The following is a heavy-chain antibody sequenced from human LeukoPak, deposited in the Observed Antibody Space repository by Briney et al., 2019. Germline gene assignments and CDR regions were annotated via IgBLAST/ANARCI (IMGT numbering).Heavy chain of an antibody. D-gene: IGHD6-13*01. CDR3: ARNRRGGYSSSWGKDY. V-gene: IGHV4-34*01. CDR1: GGSFSGYY. Sequence: PSETLSLTCAVYGGSFSGYYWSWIRQPPGKGLEWIGEINHSGSTNYNPSLKSRVTISADTSKNQFSLKLSSVTAADTAVYYCARNRRGGYSSSWGKDYWGQGTLVTVSS. CDR2: INHSGST. J-gene: IGHJ4*02.